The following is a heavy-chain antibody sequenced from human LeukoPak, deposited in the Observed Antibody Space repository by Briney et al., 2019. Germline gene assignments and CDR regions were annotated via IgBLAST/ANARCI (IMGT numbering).Heavy chain of an antibody. CDR3: ARVKGGIAAAGNYFDY. J-gene: IGHJ4*02. V-gene: IGHV3-30-3*01. D-gene: IGHD6-13*01. CDR1: GFAFSSYA. Sequence: GGSLRLSCAASGFAFSSYAMHWVRQGPGKGLEWVALVSYDGGSKYYADSVKGRITISRDNSKNTLYLQMNSLRTEDTAVYYCARVKGGIAAAGNYFDYWGQGTRVTVSS. CDR2: VSYDGGSK.